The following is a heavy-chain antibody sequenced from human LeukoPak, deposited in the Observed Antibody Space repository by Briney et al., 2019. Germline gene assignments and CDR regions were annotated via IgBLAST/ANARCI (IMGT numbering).Heavy chain of an antibody. CDR2: IYYSGST. Sequence: SETLSLTCTGSGCSISSYYLSWIRQPPGKGLEWIGHIYYSGSTNYNPSLKSRVTISVDTSKNQFSLKLSSVTAADTAVYYCASYSSSWYPSYYYMDVWGKGTTVTVSS. D-gene: IGHD6-13*01. V-gene: IGHV4-59*01. CDR3: ASYSSSWYPSYYYMDV. J-gene: IGHJ6*03. CDR1: GCSISSYY.